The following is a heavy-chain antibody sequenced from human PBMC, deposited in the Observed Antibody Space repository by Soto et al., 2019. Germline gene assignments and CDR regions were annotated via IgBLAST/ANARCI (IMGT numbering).Heavy chain of an antibody. V-gene: IGHV4-59*01. CDR1: GDSITTYY. CDR2: VYYTGST. D-gene: IGHD6-13*01. J-gene: IGHJ5*02. CDR3: ARLPAGYNNSPWFDP. Sequence: SETLSLTCTVSGDSITTYYWSWIRQPPGKGLEWIGFVYYTGSTNYNPSLRSRITISVDTSRNQFSLKVTSVTPAGTAVYYCARLPAGYNNSPWFDPWGQGTLVTVSS.